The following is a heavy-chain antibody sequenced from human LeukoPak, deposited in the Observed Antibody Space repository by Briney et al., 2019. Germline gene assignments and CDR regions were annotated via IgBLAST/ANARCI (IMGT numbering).Heavy chain of an antibody. CDR3: ARAGRYFDWLLSSSNWFDP. CDR2: ISAYNGNT. CDR1: GYTFTSYG. D-gene: IGHD3-9*01. Sequence: ASVKLSCKASGYTFTSYGISWVRQAPGQGLEWMGWISAYNGNTNYAQKLQGRVTMTTDTSTSTAYMELRSLRSDDTAVYYCARAGRYFDWLLSSSNWFDPWGQGTLVTVSS. J-gene: IGHJ5*02. V-gene: IGHV1-18*01.